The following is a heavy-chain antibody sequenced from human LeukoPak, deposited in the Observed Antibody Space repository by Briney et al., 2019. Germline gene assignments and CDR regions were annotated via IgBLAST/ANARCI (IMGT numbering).Heavy chain of an antibody. CDR2: ISAYNGNT. CDR3: ARDRAGIGYCGGGSCYYWFDP. D-gene: IGHD2-15*01. J-gene: IGHJ5*02. CDR1: GYTFTSYG. V-gene: IGHV1-18*01. Sequence: ASVKVSCKASGYTFTSYGISWVRQAPGQGLEWMGWISAYNGNTNYAQKLQGRVTMTTDTSTSTAYMELRSLRSDDTAVYYCARDRAGIGYCGGGSCYYWFDPWGQGTLVTVSS.